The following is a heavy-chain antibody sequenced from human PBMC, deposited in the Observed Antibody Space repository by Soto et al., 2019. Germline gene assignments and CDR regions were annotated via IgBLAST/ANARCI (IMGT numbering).Heavy chain of an antibody. CDR1: DAYISSYY. Sequence: SETLSLTCSVSDAYISSYYWSWIRQPAGKGLEWIGRIYTTGSTNYNPSLKSRVTMSDDTSNNQLSLRLSSVTAADTAVYYCARDSALNGRSNWYFDLWGRGALVTVSS. V-gene: IGHV4-4*07. CDR2: IYTTGST. J-gene: IGHJ2*01. D-gene: IGHD1-26*01. CDR3: ARDSALNGRSNWYFDL.